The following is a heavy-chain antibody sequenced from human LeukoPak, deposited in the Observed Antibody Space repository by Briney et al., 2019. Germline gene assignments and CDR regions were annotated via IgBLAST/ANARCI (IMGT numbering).Heavy chain of an antibody. D-gene: IGHD3-22*01. CDR1: GFTFSSYS. V-gene: IGHV3-21*01. Sequence: GGSLRLSCAASGFTFSSYSMNWVRQAPGKGLEWVSSISSSSSYIYYADSVKGRFTISRDNAKNSLYLQMNSLRAEDTAVYYCARGVYYYGSSGLGDFDYWGQGTLVTVSS. J-gene: IGHJ4*02. CDR3: ARGVYYYGSSGLGDFDY. CDR2: ISSSSSYI.